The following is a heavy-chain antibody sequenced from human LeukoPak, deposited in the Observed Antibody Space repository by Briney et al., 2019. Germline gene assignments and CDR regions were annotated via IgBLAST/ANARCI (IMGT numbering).Heavy chain of an antibody. J-gene: IGHJ4*02. CDR3: ARGPTGYGDYYFDY. CDR1: GYTFTRYD. V-gene: IGHV1-8*01. Sequence: ASVKVSCKASGYTFTRYDINWVRQATGQGLERMGWMNPNSGTTGYAQKFQGRVTMTRNTLMSTAYMELSSLRSEDTAVYYCARGPTGYGDYYFDYWGQGTLVTVSS. CDR2: MNPNSGTT. D-gene: IGHD4-17*01.